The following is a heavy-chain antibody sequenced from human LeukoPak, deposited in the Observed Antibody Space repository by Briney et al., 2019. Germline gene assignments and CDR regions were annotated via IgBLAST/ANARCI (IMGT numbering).Heavy chain of an antibody. V-gene: IGHV1-2*02. Sequence: VSVKVSCKASGYTFTGYYMHWVRQAPGQGLEWMGWINPNSGGTNYAQQFQCRVTMPSDKTISTAHIESSRLRSDGTALYYFAGDTGRDGYWGQGTLVTVSS. CDR3: AGDTGRDGY. J-gene: IGHJ4*02. CDR2: INPNSGGT. D-gene: IGHD5-24*01. CDR1: GYTFTGYY.